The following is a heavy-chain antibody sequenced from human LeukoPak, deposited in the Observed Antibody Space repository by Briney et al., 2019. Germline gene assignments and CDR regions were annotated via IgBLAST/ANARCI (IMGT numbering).Heavy chain of an antibody. CDR3: ASWPVGWYGEDS. D-gene: IGHD6-19*01. J-gene: IGHJ4*02. CDR2: IYGGGST. CDR1: GFSVSSNF. V-gene: IGHV3-53*01. Sequence: GGSLRLSCAATGFSVSSNFMSWVRQAPGKGLEWVSVIYGGGSTYYADSVKGRFTISRDTPKNTLYLQMNSLRVEDTAVYYCASWPVGWYGEDSWGQGTLVTVSS.